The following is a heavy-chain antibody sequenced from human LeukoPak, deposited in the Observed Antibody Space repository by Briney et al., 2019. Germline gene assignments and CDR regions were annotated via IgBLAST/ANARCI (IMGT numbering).Heavy chain of an antibody. CDR3: ARANDYYGSGSLTESYYYYMDV. CDR2: MNPNSGNT. J-gene: IGHJ6*03. CDR1: GYTFTSYD. V-gene: IGHV1-8*01. D-gene: IGHD3-10*01. Sequence: ASVKVSCKASGYTFTSYDINWVRQATGQGLEWMGWMNPNSGNTGYAQKFQGRVTMTRNTSISTAYMELSSLRSEDTAVYYCARANDYYGSGSLTESYYYYMDVWGKGTTVTVSS.